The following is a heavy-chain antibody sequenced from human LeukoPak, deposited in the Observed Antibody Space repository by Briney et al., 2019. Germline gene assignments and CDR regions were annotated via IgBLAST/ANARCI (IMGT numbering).Heavy chain of an antibody. J-gene: IGHJ6*03. Sequence: PSETLSLTCAVSGVSFSGYYWSWIRQPPGKGLEWIGEINHSGSTKYNPSLKSRVTISVDMSKNQFSLKLSSVTAADTAVYYCARRIGRWFGERAYYYNYMDVWGKGTTVTISS. CDR1: GVSFSGYY. CDR3: ARRIGRWFGERAYYYNYMDV. CDR2: INHSGST. D-gene: IGHD3-10*01. V-gene: IGHV4-34*01.